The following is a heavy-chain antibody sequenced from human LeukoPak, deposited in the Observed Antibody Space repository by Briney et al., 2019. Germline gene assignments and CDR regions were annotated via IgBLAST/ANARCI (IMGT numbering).Heavy chain of an antibody. V-gene: IGHV4-34*01. Sequence: PSETLSLTCAVYGGSFSGYYWSWIRQPPGKGLEWIGEINHSGSTNYNPSLKSRVTISVDTPKNQFSLKLSSVTAADTAVYYCARVSEAVAGHDAFDIWGQGTMVTVSS. D-gene: IGHD6-19*01. CDR1: GGSFSGYY. J-gene: IGHJ3*02. CDR2: INHSGST. CDR3: ARVSEAVAGHDAFDI.